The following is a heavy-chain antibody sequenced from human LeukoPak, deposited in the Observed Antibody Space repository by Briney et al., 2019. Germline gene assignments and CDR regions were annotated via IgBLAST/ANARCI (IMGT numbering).Heavy chain of an antibody. CDR3: ATYCSSATCYIWGYYFDY. Sequence: SVTVSFKASGGTFSMYGISWVRQAPGQGLEWMGGIIPISGTANYAQKFQGRVTITADESTSTAYMELSSLRSEDTAFYYCATYCSSATCYIWGYYFDYWGQGTLVTVSS. CDR2: IIPISGTA. J-gene: IGHJ4*02. CDR1: GGTFSMYG. D-gene: IGHD2-2*01. V-gene: IGHV1-69*13.